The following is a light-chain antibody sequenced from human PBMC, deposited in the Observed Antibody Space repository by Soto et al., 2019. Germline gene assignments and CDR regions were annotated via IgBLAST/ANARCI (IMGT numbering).Light chain of an antibody. CDR2: GAS. CDR1: QSISSN. Sequence: EIVTTQSPVTLSVSPGERATLSCRASQSISSNLAWYQHKPGQAPRLLIFGASTRATDVPARFSGSGSGTEFTLTISSLQSEDFAVYYCLQHNNWPRTFGQGTKVEVK. CDR3: LQHNNWPRT. V-gene: IGKV3-15*01. J-gene: IGKJ1*01.